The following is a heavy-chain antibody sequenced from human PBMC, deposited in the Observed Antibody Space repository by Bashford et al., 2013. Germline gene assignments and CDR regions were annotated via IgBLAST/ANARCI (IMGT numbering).Heavy chain of an antibody. V-gene: IGHV1-2*02. CDR1: GYTFSDYY. J-gene: IGHJ3*02. CDR3: ARDPMGYGAAFDI. CDR2: INPNPNSGAT. Sequence: ASVKVSCKASGYTFSDYYLHWVRQAPGQGLEWMGWINPNPNSGATKYAEMFQGRVTMTTDTSTSTAYMELSGLGSDDTAVYYCARDPMGYGAAFDIWGQGAMVTVSS. D-gene: IGHD5-18*01.